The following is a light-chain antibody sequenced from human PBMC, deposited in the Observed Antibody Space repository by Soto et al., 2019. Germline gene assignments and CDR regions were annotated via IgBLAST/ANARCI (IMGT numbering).Light chain of an antibody. V-gene: IGKV3-11*01. CDR1: QSVSSY. CDR3: QQRSNWPRYT. J-gene: IGKJ2*01. CDR2: DAS. Sequence: EIVLTQSPATLSLSPGERATLSCRASQSVSSYLAWYQQKPGQAPRLLIYDASNRATAIPARFSGSGSGTDFTLTISSLEAEDFAVYYCQQRSNWPRYTFGQGTKLEIK.